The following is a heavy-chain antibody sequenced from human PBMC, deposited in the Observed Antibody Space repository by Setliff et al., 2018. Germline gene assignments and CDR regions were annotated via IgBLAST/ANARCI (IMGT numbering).Heavy chain of an antibody. Sequence: SETLSLTCSVTGGSMTDFFWNWIRQPPGKGLEWIGYIYYSGNTNYNPSLKSRVTISVDTSKNQFSLKLSSVTAADTAVYFCARGYYNFLSGYYTPYYFDYWGQGTRGTVSS. CDR2: IYYSGNT. CDR1: GGSMTDFF. CDR3: ARGYYNFLSGYYTPYYFDY. D-gene: IGHD3-3*01. V-gene: IGHV4-59*01. J-gene: IGHJ4*02.